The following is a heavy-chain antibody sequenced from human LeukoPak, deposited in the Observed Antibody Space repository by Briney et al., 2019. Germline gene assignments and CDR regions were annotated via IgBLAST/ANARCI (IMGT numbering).Heavy chain of an antibody. CDR2: INNRGGT. Sequence: PSETLSLTCAVYGGSFSGYYWSWIRQPPGKGLEWIGEINNRGGTNYTPSLKSRLTISVDTSKNQFSLKLSSVTAADTAMYYCARRVQYYYDSSGYPVRPFDYWGQGTLVTVSS. CDR1: GGSFSGYY. J-gene: IGHJ4*02. D-gene: IGHD3-22*01. V-gene: IGHV4-34*01. CDR3: ARRVQYYYDSSGYPVRPFDY.